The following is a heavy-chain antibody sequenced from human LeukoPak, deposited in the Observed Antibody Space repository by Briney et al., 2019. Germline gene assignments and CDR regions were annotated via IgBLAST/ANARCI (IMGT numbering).Heavy chain of an antibody. V-gene: IGHV4-31*03. J-gene: IGHJ5*02. Sequence: SETLSLTSTVSGGSISSGGYYWSWIRQHPGKGLEWIGYIYYSGSTYYNPSLKSRVTISVDTSKNQFSLKLSSVTAADTAVYYCARDHTSYYYGSGSYLRWFDPWGQGTLVTVSS. D-gene: IGHD3-10*01. CDR3: ARDHTSYYYGSGSYLRWFDP. CDR2: IYYSGST. CDR1: GGSISSGGYY.